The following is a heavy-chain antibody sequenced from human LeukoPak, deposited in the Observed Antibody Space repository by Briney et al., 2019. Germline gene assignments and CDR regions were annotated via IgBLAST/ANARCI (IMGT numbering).Heavy chain of an antibody. D-gene: IGHD6-13*01. Sequence: SETLSLTCTVSGGSISSYYWSWIRQPPGKGLEWTGYIYYSGSTNYNPSLKSRVTISVDTSKNQFSLKLSSVTAADTAVYYCARLWAGQQTTRDYYYYYGMDVWGQGTTVTVSS. CDR3: ARLWAGQQTTRDYYYYYGMDV. CDR2: IYYSGST. J-gene: IGHJ6*02. V-gene: IGHV4-59*13. CDR1: GGSISSYY.